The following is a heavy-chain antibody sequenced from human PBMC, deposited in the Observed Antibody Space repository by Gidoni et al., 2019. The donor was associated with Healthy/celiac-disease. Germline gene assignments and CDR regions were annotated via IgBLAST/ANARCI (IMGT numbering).Heavy chain of an antibody. D-gene: IGHD3-10*01. CDR1: GGSFSGYY. CDR3: ARAPRITMVRGAPGYGMDV. Sequence: QVQLQQWGAGLLKPSETLSLTCAVYGGSFSGYYWCWIRQPPGKGLEWIGESNHSGSTNYNPSLKSRVTISVDTSKNQFSLKLSSVTAADTAVYYCARAPRITMVRGAPGYGMDVWGQGTTVTVSS. CDR2: SNHSGST. V-gene: IGHV4-34*01. J-gene: IGHJ6*02.